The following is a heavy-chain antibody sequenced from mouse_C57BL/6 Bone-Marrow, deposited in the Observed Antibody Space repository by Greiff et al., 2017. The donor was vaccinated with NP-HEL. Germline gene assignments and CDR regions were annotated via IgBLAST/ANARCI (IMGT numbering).Heavy chain of an antibody. J-gene: IGHJ3*01. D-gene: IGHD1-1*01. CDR3: AISDYYGSSYGAY. Sequence: VQLQQPGAELVKPGASVKVSCKASGYTFTSYWMHWVKQRPGQGLEWIGRIHPSDSDTNYNQKFKGKATLTVDKSSSTAYMQLSSLTSEDSAVYYCAISDYYGSSYGAYWGQGTLVTVSA. CDR2: IHPSDSDT. V-gene: IGHV1-74*01. CDR1: GYTFTSYW.